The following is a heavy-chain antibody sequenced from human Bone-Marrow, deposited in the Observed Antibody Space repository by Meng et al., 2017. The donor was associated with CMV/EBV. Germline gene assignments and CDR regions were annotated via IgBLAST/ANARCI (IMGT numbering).Heavy chain of an antibody. J-gene: IGHJ6*02. CDR3: ARSPGGQQLERSYYYYGMDV. V-gene: IGHV1-69*05. D-gene: IGHD6-13*01. CDR2: IIPIFGTA. Sequence: SVKVSCKASGGTFSSYAISWVRQAPGQGLEWMGGIIPIFGTANYAQKFQGRVTITTDESTSTAYMELSSLRSEDTAVYYCARSPGGQQLERSYYYYGMDVWGQGHTVNVSS. CDR1: GGTFSSYA.